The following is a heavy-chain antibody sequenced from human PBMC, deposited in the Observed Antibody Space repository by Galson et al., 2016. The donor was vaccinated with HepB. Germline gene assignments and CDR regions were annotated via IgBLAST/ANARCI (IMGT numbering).Heavy chain of an antibody. CDR3: ARVLGSYQSFDY. CDR1: GFTFSSYW. CDR2: INSDGSST. J-gene: IGHJ4*02. Sequence: SLRLSCAASGFTFSSYWMHWVRQAPGKGLVWVSRINSDGSSTSYADSVKGRFTISRDNAKNTLRAEDTAVYYCARVLGSYQSFDYWGQGTLVTVSS. D-gene: IGHD1-26*01. V-gene: IGHV3-74*01.